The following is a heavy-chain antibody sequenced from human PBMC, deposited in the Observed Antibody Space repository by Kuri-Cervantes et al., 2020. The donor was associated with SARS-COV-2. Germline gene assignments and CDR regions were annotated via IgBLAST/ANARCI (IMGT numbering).Heavy chain of an antibody. CDR2: IKSDGTTT. D-gene: IGHD1-26*01. CDR1: GFNFRSYW. CDR3: ARDYGSYSGPLAFDI. J-gene: IGHJ3*02. V-gene: IGHV3-74*01. Sequence: LSLTCVASGFNFRSYWMYWVRQAPGKGLVWVSRIKSDGTTTTYADSVKGRFTISRNNVESTMYLEMNSLRAEDTAVYYCARDYGSYSGPLAFDIWGQGTRVTGSS.